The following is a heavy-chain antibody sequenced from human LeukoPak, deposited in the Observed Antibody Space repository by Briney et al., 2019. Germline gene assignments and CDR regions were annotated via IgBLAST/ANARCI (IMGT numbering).Heavy chain of an antibody. J-gene: IGHJ5*02. D-gene: IGHD3-10*01. CDR1: GYAFNIYG. V-gene: IGHV1-18*01. CDR3: ARDLGNYASGTYWDPFDP. CDR2: VSPYNGNT. Sequence: ASVKVSCKASGYAFNIYGINWVRQAPGQGLEWMGWVSPYNGNTKYAQNLQDRVTMTTDTSTNTAYMELMSLKSDDTAMYYCARDLGNYASGTYWDPFDPWGQGTLVTVSS.